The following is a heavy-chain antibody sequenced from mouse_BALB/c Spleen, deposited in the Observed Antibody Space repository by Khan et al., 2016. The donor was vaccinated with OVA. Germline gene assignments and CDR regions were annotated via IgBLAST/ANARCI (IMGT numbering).Heavy chain of an antibody. D-gene: IGHD2-3*01. CDR2: ISTYSGNT. Sequence: QVQLKQSGPELVRPGVSVKISCKGSGYTFTDYAMHWVKQSHAKSLEWIGLISTYSGNTNYNQKFKGKATMTVDKSSSTAYLELPRLTSEDSAIYYWARPAYDGYYDYWGQGTTFTVSS. J-gene: IGHJ2*01. CDR1: GYTFTDYA. CDR3: ARPAYDGYYDY. V-gene: IGHV1S137*01.